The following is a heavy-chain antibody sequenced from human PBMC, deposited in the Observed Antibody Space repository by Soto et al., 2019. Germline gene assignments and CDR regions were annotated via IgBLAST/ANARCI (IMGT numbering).Heavy chain of an antibody. CDR1: GGSFSGYY. V-gene: IGHV4-34*01. CDR2: INHSGST. CDR3: ARGLSVVVPAAGVWFDP. D-gene: IGHD2-2*01. J-gene: IGHJ5*02. Sequence: SETQSLTCAVYGGSFSGYYWSWIRQPPGKGLEWIGEINHSGSTNYNPSLKSRVTISVDTSKNQFSLKLSSVTAADTAVYYCARGLSVVVPAAGVWFDPWGQGTLVTVSS.